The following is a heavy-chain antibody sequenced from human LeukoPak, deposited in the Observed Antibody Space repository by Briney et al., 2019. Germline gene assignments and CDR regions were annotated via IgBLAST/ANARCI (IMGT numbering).Heavy chain of an antibody. CDR2: INPNSGGT. J-gene: IGHJ5*02. Sequence: ASVKVSCKASGYTFTGYYMHWVRQAPGQGLGWMGWINPNSGGTNYAQKFQGRVTVTRDTSISTAYMELSRLRSDDTAVYYCARDRTGGWGINWFDPWGQGTLVTVSS. CDR1: GYTFTGYY. D-gene: IGHD3-16*01. V-gene: IGHV1-2*02. CDR3: ARDRTGGWGINWFDP.